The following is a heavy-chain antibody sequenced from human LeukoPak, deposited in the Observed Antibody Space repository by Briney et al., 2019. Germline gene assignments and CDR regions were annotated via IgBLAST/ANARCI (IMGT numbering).Heavy chain of an antibody. CDR2: INPNSGGT. D-gene: IGHD2-2*01. J-gene: IGHJ6*02. V-gene: IGHV1-2*02. CDR3: ARVYCSSTSCPLGMDV. Sequence: ASVKVSCTASGYTFTGYYMHRVRQAPGQGLEWMGWINPNSGGTNYAQKFQGRVTMTRDTSISTAYMELSRLRSDDTAVYYCARVYCSSTSCPLGMDVWGQGTTVTVSS. CDR1: GYTFTGYY.